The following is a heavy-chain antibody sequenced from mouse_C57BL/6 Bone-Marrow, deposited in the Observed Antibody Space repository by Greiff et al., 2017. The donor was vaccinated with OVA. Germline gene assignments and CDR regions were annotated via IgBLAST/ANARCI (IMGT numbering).Heavy chain of an antibody. D-gene: IGHD3-3*01. Sequence: QVQLKQSGAELVKPGASVKISCKASGYAFSSYWMNWVKQRPGKGLEWIGQIYPGDGDTNYNGKFKGKATLTADKSSSTAYMQLSSLTSEDSAVYFCARRVGQKLFDYWGQGTTLTVSS. J-gene: IGHJ2*01. V-gene: IGHV1-80*01. CDR1: GYAFSSYW. CDR3: ARRVGQKLFDY. CDR2: IYPGDGDT.